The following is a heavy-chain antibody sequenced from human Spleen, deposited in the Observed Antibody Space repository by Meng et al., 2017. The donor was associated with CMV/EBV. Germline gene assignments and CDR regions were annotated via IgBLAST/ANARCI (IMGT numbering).Heavy chain of an antibody. CDR1: GFTFSSYA. Sequence: EVQLLESGGGLVQPGGSLGLSCAASGFTFSSYAMSWVRQAPGKGLEWVSLIYSRGDTHYSDSVKGRFTISRDSSKNTLYLQMNNLRPEDTAVYYCARDGPGDAGFVRRGQGTLVTVSS. CDR2: IYSRGDT. D-gene: IGHD5-24*01. J-gene: IGHJ4*02. CDR3: ARDGPGDAGFVR. V-gene: IGHV3-23*03.